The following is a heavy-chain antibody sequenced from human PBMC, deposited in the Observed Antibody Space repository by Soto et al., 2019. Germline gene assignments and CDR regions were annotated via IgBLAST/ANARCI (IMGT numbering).Heavy chain of an antibody. CDR1: GGSFSGYY. Sequence: SSETLSLTCAVYGGSFSGYYWSWIRQPPGKGLGWIGEINHSGSTNYNPSLKSRVTISVDTSKNQFSLKLSSVTAADTAVYYCARAGYSYGEYYFDYWGQGTLVTVSS. CDR3: ARAGYSYGEYYFDY. V-gene: IGHV4-34*01. J-gene: IGHJ4*02. D-gene: IGHD5-18*01. CDR2: INHSGST.